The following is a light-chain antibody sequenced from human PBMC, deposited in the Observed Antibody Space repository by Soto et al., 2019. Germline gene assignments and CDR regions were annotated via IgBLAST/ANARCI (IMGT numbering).Light chain of an antibody. CDR3: QHYSNLPLP. CDR2: EVS. V-gene: IGKV3-20*01. J-gene: IGKJ4*01. Sequence: EIVLPQSPGTLSLSPGERATLYCRAGQICSGTYLAWYQQKPGQAPRLLIYEVSTRATGIPDRFSGSGSGTAFTLTISRLEPEDFAVYYCQHYSNLPLPFGGGTKVEIK. CDR1: QICSGTY.